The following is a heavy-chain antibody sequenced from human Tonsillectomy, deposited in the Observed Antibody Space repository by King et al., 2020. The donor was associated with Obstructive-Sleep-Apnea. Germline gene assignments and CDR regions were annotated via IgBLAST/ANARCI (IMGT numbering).Heavy chain of an antibody. Sequence: VQLVESGGGLVQPGRSLRLSCAASGFTFEDYAMHWVRQAPGKGLEWVSSISWNSDTVDYADSVQGRFSISRDNAKNSLYLQMNSLRAEDTALYYCAKERVLRGSSWYSLNYWGQGILVTVSS. D-gene: IGHD6-13*01. CDR2: ISWNSDTV. CDR1: GFTFEDYA. CDR3: AKERVLRGSSWYSLNY. V-gene: IGHV3-9*01. J-gene: IGHJ4*02.